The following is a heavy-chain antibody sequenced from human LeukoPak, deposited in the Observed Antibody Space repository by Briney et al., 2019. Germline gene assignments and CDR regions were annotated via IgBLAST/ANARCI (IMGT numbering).Heavy chain of an antibody. CDR3: AKDGEWRPAAD. D-gene: IGHD2-2*01. CDR1: GLTFSSDW. V-gene: IGHV3-74*01. J-gene: IGHJ4*02. Sequence: GGSLRLSCAASGLTFSSDWMHWVRQVPGKGLVWVSRINSDASTINYADSVKGRFTISRDNAKNTLYLQMNNLRAEDTAVYYCAKDGEWRPAADWGQGTLVTVSS. CDR2: INSDASTI.